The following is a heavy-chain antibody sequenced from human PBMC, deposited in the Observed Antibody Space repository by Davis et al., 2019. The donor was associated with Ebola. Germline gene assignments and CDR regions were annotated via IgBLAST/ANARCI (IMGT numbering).Heavy chain of an antibody. CDR2: INHSGST. D-gene: IGHD3-3*01. CDR3: ARRITIWNWFDP. J-gene: IGHJ5*02. V-gene: IGHV4-34*01. CDR1: GGSISSYY. Sequence: SETLSLTCTVSGGSISSYYWSWIRQPPGKGLEWIGEINHSGSTNYNPSLKSRVTISVDTSKNQFSLKLSSVTAADTAVYYCARRITIWNWFDPWGQGTLVTVSS.